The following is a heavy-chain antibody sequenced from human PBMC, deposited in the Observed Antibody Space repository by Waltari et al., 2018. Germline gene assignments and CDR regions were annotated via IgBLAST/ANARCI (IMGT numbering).Heavy chain of an antibody. J-gene: IGHJ4*01. CDR1: GDSMNYW. CDR2: VLGSGRT. CDR3: ARDRGRGLYLDT. D-gene: IGHD2-15*01. Sequence: QLQLQESGPGLVKPSGTLSLICAVSGDSMNYWWSWVRQPPGKGLEWIGQVLGSGRTNYNPSFASRVTISLDTSTHQFALKMTSATAADTALYYCARDRGRGLYLDTWGHGILVTVSP. V-gene: IGHV4-4*02.